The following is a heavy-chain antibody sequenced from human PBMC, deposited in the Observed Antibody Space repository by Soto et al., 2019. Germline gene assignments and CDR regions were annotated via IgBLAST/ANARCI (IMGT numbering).Heavy chain of an antibody. CDR1: GGSFSGYY. J-gene: IGHJ5*02. V-gene: IGHV4-34*01. Sequence: PSETLSLTCAVYGGSFSGYYWSWIRQPPGKGLEWIGEINHSGSTNYNPSLKSRVTISVDTSKNQFSLKLSSVTAADTAVYYCARALYYYDSSGYSYNWFDPWGQGTRVTSPQ. CDR2: INHSGST. D-gene: IGHD3-22*01. CDR3: ARALYYYDSSGYSYNWFDP.